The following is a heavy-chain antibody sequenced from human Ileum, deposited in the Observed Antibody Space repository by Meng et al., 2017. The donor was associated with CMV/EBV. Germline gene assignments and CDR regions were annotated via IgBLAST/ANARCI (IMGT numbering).Heavy chain of an antibody. V-gene: IGHV3-23*01. Sequence: GESLKISCAASGFSFSNYAMGWVRQAPGKGLEWVSAISTNAGSAHYADSVKGRFTISRDTSKNTLYLQMNSLRADDTAVYYCARVPRYCNSTSCYLFDYWGQGTLVTVSS. CDR1: GFSFSNYA. D-gene: IGHD2-2*01. J-gene: IGHJ4*02. CDR2: ISTNAGSA. CDR3: ARVPRYCNSTSCYLFDY.